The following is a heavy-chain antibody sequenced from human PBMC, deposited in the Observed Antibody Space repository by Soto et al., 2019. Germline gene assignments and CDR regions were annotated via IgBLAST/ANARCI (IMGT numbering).Heavy chain of an antibody. J-gene: IGHJ4*02. Sequence: LRLSCAASGFTFDSPYSHAMSWVRQSPGKGPEWVSTISSNGANTHYAESVQGRFTISKDASRNTVHLHMNSLRAEDTAVYYCAKDLTTVVTPANFDYWGQGTLVTVSS. D-gene: IGHD4-17*01. CDR2: ISSNGANT. CDR3: AKDLTTVVTPANFDY. CDR1: GFTFDSPYSHA. V-gene: IGHV3-23*01.